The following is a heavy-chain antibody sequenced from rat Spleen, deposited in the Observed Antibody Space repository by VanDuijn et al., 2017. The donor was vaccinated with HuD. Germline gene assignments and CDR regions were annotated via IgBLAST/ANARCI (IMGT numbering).Heavy chain of an antibody. D-gene: IGHD1-1*01. CDR2: MWSGGGT. J-gene: IGHJ2*01. Sequence: VQLKESGPGLVQPSQTLSLTCTVSGFSLTNYDMQWVRQPPGKGLEWMGVMWSGGGTAYNSALKSRLSSSRDTSKSQVFLKMNSLQAEDTAIYHCTRDRLQWFDYWGQGVMVTVSS. CDR3: TRDRLQWFDY. CDR1: GFSLTNYD. V-gene: IGHV2S63*01.